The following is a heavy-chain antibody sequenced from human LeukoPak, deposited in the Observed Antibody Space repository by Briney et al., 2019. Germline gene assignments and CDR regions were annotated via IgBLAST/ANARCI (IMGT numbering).Heavy chain of an antibody. J-gene: IGHJ4*02. CDR1: GFTFDDYA. CDR3: AKGGDTAMVTYYFDY. D-gene: IGHD5-18*01. V-gene: IGHV3-9*01. Sequence: PGGSLRLSCAASGFTFDDYAMYWVRQAPGKGLEWVSGISWNSGSIGYADSVKGRFTISRDNAKNSLYLQMNSLRAEDTALYYCAKGGDTAMVTYYFDYWGQGTLVTVSS. CDR2: ISWNSGSI.